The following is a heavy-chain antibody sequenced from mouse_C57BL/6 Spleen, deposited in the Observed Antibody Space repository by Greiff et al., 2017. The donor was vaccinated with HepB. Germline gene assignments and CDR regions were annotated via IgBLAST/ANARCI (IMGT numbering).Heavy chain of an antibody. V-gene: IGHV14-3*02. CDR2: IDPANGNT. J-gene: IGHJ2*01. CDR1: GFNIKDTY. CDR3: ARMNA. Sequence: EVQLQQSGAELVKPGASVKLSCTASGFNIKDTYMHWVKQRPEQGLEWIGRIDPANGNTKYDPKFQGKTTRTAATSSNTAYLQLSSLTSEDDAVYYCARMNAWGQGTTLTVSS.